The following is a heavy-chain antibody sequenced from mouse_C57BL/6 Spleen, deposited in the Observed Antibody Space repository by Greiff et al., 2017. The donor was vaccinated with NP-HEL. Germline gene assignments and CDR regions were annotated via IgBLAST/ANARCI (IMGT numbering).Heavy chain of an antibody. CDR2: IDPENGDT. D-gene: IGHD1-1*01. J-gene: IGHJ2*01. CDR3: TNRGYGSSGDY. CDR1: GFNIKDDY. Sequence: EVKLQESGAELVRPGASVKLSCTASGFNIKDDYMHWVKQRPEQGLEWIGWIDPENGDTEYASKFQGKATITADTSSNTAYLQLSSLTSEDTAVYYCTNRGYGSSGDYWGQGTTLTVSS. V-gene: IGHV14-4*01.